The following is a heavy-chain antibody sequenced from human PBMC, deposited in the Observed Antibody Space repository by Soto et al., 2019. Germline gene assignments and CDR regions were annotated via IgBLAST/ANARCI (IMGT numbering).Heavy chain of an antibody. J-gene: IGHJ4*02. Sequence: ASVKVSCKASGYTFTTYAIHWVRQAPGQGLEWMGWINAGNGNTEFSERFRGRVTITRDTSAGTAHMELSSPRSEDTAVYYCARDTSSWYSYDYWGQGTLVTVSS. CDR1: GYTFTTYA. CDR2: INAGNGNT. CDR3: ARDTSSWYSYDY. D-gene: IGHD6-13*01. V-gene: IGHV1-3*01.